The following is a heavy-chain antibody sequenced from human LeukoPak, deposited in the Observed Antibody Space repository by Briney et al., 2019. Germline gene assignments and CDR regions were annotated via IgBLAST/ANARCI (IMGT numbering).Heavy chain of an antibody. CDR1: GGSFSGYY. CDR2: INHSGST. D-gene: IGHD2-2*01. J-gene: IGHJ6*02. CDR3: ARRLRYCSSTSCYLRYYYYGMDV. Sequence: SETLSLTCAVYGGSFSGYYWSWIRQPPGKGLEWIGEINHSGSTNYNPSLKSRVTISVDTPKNQFSLKLSSVTAADTAVYYCARRLRYCSSTSCYLRYYYYGMDVWGQGTTVTVSS. V-gene: IGHV4-34*01.